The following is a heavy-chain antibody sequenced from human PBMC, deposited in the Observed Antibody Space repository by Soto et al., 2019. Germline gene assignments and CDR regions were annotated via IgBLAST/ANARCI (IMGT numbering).Heavy chain of an antibody. J-gene: IGHJ5*02. CDR3: VRRHVSATGIDWFDP. Sequence: ASVKVSCKASGYTFTSYGIHWVRQAPGQRLEWMGWINAANGDTKYSPKFQGRVTITRDTSASTAYMELSSLRSEDTAVYYCVRRHVSATGIDWFDPWGQGTLVTSPQ. D-gene: IGHD6-13*01. CDR2: INAANGDT. CDR1: GYTFTSYG. V-gene: IGHV1-3*01.